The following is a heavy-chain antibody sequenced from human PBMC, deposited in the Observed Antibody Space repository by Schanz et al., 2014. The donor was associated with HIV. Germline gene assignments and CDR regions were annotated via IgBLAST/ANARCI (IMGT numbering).Heavy chain of an antibody. CDR2: IGSGGGRT. CDR3: ANDPELTTITGYFDS. D-gene: IGHD4-4*01. Sequence: EVQLLESGGGLVQPGGSLRVSCAASGFMFSSYGMSWVRQAPGKGLEWVSLIGSGGGRTYYADSVKGRVTISRDNSKNTLYLQMNRLRAEDTALYFCANDPELTTITGYFDSWGQGTLVTVSS. J-gene: IGHJ4*02. CDR1: GFMFSSYG. V-gene: IGHV3-23*01.